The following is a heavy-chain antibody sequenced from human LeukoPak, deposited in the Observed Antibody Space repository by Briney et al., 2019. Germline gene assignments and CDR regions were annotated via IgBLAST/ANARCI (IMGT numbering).Heavy chain of an antibody. J-gene: IGHJ4*02. CDR1: GGSFSGFY. V-gene: IGHV4-34*01. CDR2: INHSGST. Sequence: SETLSLTCTVFGGSFSGFYWTWIRQPPGKGLDWIGEINHSGSTNYNPSLKSRVTVSVDTSKNQFSLKLSSVTAADTAVYYCARRFDFYGSGSYRDDIDYWGQGTLVTVSS. CDR3: ARRFDFYGSGSYRDDIDY. D-gene: IGHD3-10*01.